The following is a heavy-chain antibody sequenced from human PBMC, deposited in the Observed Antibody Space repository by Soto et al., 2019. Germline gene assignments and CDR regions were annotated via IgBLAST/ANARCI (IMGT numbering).Heavy chain of an antibody. V-gene: IGHV3-33*01. CDR3: ARVFQYDFWSNGAPDY. CDR1: VFTFSSYG. Sequence: PVGSVRLSCASSVFTFSSYGMHCVRHSPGKGLEWVAVIWYDGSNKYYADSVKGRFTISRDNSKNTLYLQMNSLRAEDTAVYYCARVFQYDFWSNGAPDYRGQGTLVTV. D-gene: IGHD3-3*01. J-gene: IGHJ4*02. CDR2: IWYDGSNK.